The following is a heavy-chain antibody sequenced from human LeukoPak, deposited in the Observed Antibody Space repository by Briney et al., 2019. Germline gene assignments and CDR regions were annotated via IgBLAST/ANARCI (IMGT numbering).Heavy chain of an antibody. CDR3: ARAKLVLWLVFDY. J-gene: IGHJ4*02. CDR2: INPNSGGT. Sequence: ASVKVSCKASGYTFTGYYMHWVRQAPGQGLEWMGWINPNSGGTNYAQRFQGRVTMTRDTSISTAYMELSRLRSDATAVYYCARAKLVLWLVFDYWGQGTLVTVS. D-gene: IGHD6-19*01. V-gene: IGHV1-2*02. CDR1: GYTFTGYY.